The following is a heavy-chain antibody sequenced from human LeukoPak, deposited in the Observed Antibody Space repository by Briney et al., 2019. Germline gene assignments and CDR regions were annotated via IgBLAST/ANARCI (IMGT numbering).Heavy chain of an antibody. J-gene: IGHJ6*02. CDR3: AREIGYCSSTSCYLYNYYYGMDV. V-gene: IGHV3-21*01. CDR2: ISSSSSYI. D-gene: IGHD2-2*01. CDR1: GFTFSSYS. Sequence: GGSLRLSCAASGFTFSSYSVNWVRQAPGKGLEWVSSISSSSSYIYYADSVKGRFTISRDNAKNSLYLQMNSLRAEDTAVYYCAREIGYCSSTSCYLYNYYYGMDVWGQGTTVTVSS.